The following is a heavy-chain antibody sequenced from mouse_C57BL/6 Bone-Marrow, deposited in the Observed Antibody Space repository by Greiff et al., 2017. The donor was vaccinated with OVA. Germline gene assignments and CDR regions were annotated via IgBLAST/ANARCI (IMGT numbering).Heavy chain of an antibody. CDR1: GFTFTDYY. J-gene: IGHJ4*01. CDR2: IRNKANGYTT. Sequence: EVKLMESGGGLVQPGGSLSLSCAASGFTFTDYYMSWVRQPPGKALEWLGFIRNKANGYTTEYSASVKGRFTISRDNSQSILYLQMNALRAEDSATYYCARSGRDAMDYWGQGTSVTVSS. V-gene: IGHV7-3*01. CDR3: ARSGRDAMDY.